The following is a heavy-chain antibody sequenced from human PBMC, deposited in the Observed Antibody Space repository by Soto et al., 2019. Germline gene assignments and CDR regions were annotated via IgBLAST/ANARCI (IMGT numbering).Heavy chain of an antibody. CDR2: ISGSGGST. J-gene: IGHJ4*02. CDR3: AKDLYDYDSSDYNPTDY. D-gene: IGHD3-22*01. CDR1: GFTFSSYA. V-gene: IGHV3-23*01. Sequence: PGGSLRLSCAASGFTFSSYAMSWVRQAPGKGLEWVSAISGSGGSTYYADSVKGRFTISRDNSRNTPYLQMNSLRAEDTAVYYCAKDLYDYDSSDYNPTDYWGQGTLVTVSS.